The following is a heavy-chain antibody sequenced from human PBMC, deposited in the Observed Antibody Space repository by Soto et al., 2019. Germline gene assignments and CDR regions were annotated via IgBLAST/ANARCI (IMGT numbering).Heavy chain of an antibody. V-gene: IGHV1-3*01. D-gene: IGHD3-10*01. Sequence: ASVKVSCKASGYTFTSYAMHWVRQAPGQRLEWMGGINPIYGNANYAQKFQGRVTITADESTSTAYMELSSLRSEDTAVYYCARGVTMVRGVIIGHWFDPWGQGTLVTVSS. J-gene: IGHJ5*02. CDR2: INPIYGNA. CDR3: ARGVTMVRGVIIGHWFDP. CDR1: GYTFTSYA.